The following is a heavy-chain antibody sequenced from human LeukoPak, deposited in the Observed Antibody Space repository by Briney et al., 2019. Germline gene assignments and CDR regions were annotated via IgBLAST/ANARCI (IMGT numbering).Heavy chain of an antibody. CDR3: AKDQLSGYSGLYSDY. J-gene: IGHJ4*02. CDR2: VSGSGGST. Sequence: GGSLRLSCAASGFTFSSYAMSWVRQAPGKGLEWVSGVSGSGGSTYYADSVKGRFTICRDNSENTLYLQMNSLRTEDTAVYYCAKDQLSGYSGLYSDYWGQGTLVTVSS. D-gene: IGHD5-12*01. V-gene: IGHV3-23*01. CDR1: GFTFSSYA.